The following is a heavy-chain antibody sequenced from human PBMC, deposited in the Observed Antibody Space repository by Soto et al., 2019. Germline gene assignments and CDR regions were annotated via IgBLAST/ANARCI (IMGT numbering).Heavy chain of an antibody. J-gene: IGHJ2*01. Sequence: PGGSRRLSCAASGFTFSSYAMHWVRQAPGKGLEWVAVISYDGSNKYYADYVKGRFTISRDNSKNTLYLQMNSLRAEDTAVYYCARDPLWGTAMVLWYFDLWGRGTLVTVSS. CDR3: ARDPLWGTAMVLWYFDL. V-gene: IGHV3-30-3*01. CDR2: ISYDGSNK. CDR1: GFTFSSYA. D-gene: IGHD5-18*01.